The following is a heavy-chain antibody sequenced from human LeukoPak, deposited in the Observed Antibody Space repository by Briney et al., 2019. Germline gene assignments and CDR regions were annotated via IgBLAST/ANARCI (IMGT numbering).Heavy chain of an antibody. CDR2: INPNSGGT. CDR1: GYTFTGYY. CDR3: ARDMNWNSVNDY. V-gene: IGHV1-2*06. D-gene: IGHD1/OR15-1a*01. J-gene: IGHJ4*02. Sequence: ASVKVSCKASGYTFTGYYMHWVRQAPGQGLEWMGRINPNSGGTNYAQKFQGRVTMTRDTFISTAYMELSRLRSDDTAVYYCARDMNWNSVNDYWGQGTLVTVSS.